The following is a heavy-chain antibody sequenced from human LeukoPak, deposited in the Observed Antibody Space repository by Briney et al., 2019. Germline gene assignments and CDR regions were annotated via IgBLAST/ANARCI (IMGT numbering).Heavy chain of an antibody. Sequence: PSETLSLTCTVSGYSISSGYFWGWIRQPPGKGLECIGTIYHSGSTYYSPSLKSRVTISVDTSKNQFSLKLNSVTAADTAVYYCARIYSSSWFLNWFDPWGQGTLVTVSS. CDR2: IYHSGST. V-gene: IGHV4-38-2*02. CDR3: ARIYSSSWFLNWFDP. CDR1: GYSISSGYF. D-gene: IGHD6-13*01. J-gene: IGHJ5*02.